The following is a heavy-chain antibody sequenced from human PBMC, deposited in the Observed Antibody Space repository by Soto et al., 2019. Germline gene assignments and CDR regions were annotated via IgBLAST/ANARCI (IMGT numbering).Heavy chain of an antibody. CDR1: GFTFSSYA. CDR2: ISGSGGST. J-gene: IGHJ5*02. D-gene: IGHD1-26*01. CDR3: ATGGIYYEA. Sequence: EVQLLESGGGFVQPGGSLRLSCAASGFTFSSYAMSWVRQAPGKGLEWVSVISGSGGSTYYADSVKGRFTISTDNAKKSLYLQMDSLRAEDTGVYYCATGGIYYEAWGQGTLVTVSS. V-gene: IGHV3-23*01.